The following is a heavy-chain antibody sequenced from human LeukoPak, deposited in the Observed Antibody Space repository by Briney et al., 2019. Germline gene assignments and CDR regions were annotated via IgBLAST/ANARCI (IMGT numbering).Heavy chain of an antibody. CDR3: ARNHGSGRGEWFDP. J-gene: IGHJ5*02. CDR1: GGSISSSSYY. V-gene: IGHV4-39*07. D-gene: IGHD3-10*01. CDR2: IYYSGST. Sequence: SETLSLTCTVSGGSISSSSYYWGWIRQPPGKGLEWIGSIYYSGSTYYNPSLKSRVTISVDTSKNQFSLKLSSVTVADTAVYYCARNHGSGRGEWFDPWGQGTLVTVSS.